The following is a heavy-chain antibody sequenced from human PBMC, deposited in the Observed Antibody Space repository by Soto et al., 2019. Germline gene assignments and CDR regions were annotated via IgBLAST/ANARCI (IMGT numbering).Heavy chain of an antibody. CDR3: ARAIREVADDDAFDI. D-gene: IGHD2-15*01. CDR2: IIPILGIA. V-gene: IGHV1-69*02. CDR1: GGTFSSYT. Sequence: QVQLVQSGAEVKKPGSSVKVSCKASGGTFSSYTISWVRQAPGQGLAWMGRIIPILGIANYAQKFQCRVTITADKSTSTAYMELSSLRSEDTAVYYCARAIREVADDDAFDIWGQGTMVTVSS. J-gene: IGHJ3*02.